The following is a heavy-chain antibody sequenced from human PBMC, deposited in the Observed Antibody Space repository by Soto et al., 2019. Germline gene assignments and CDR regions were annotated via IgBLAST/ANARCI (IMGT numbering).Heavy chain of an antibody. J-gene: IGHJ4*02. CDR1: GYTLTDLS. V-gene: IGHV1-24*01. CDR2: FDPEDGET. D-gene: IGHD6-19*01. CDR3: ATGDGYSSGWSMGDY. Sequence: GASVTVSCKGSGYTLTDLSMDWVRQAPGKGLEWMGGFDPEDGETIYAQKFQGRVTMTEDTSTDTAYMELSSLRSEDTAVYYCATGDGYSSGWSMGDYWGQGTLVTVSS.